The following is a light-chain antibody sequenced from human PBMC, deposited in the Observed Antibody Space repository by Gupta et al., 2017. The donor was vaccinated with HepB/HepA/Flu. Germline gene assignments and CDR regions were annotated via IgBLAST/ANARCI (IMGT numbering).Light chain of an antibody. V-gene: IGLV3-21*03. CDR1: NIGSKS. CDR2: DDS. Sequence: SYVLPQPPSVSVAPGKTARITCGGNNIGSKSVHWYQQKPGPAPVLVVYDDSDRPSGIPERFSGSNCGNTATLTISRVEAGDEADYYCQVWDSSSDHVVFGGGTKLTVL. J-gene: IGLJ2*01. CDR3: QVWDSSSDHVV.